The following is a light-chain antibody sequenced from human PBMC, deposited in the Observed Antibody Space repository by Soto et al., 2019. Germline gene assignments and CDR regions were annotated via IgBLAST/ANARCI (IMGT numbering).Light chain of an antibody. J-gene: IGKJ4*01. CDR2: AAS. V-gene: IGKV1-39*01. Sequence: DIQKTQSPSSLSASVGDRVTITCRARQSITNYLNWYHQKPGKAPKLLIYAASTLQTGVPSRFSVSGSGTDFTLTISTLQPEDFATYYCQQNYSLPRTFGGGTKVEIK. CDR1: QSITNY. CDR3: QQNYSLPRT.